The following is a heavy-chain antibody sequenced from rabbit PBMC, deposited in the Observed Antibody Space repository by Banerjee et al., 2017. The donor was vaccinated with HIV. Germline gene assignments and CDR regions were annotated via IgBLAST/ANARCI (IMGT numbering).Heavy chain of an antibody. CDR3: ARDSGSSFSSYGMDL. CDR1: GFTISTYY. Sequence: QEQLEESGGDLVKPEGSLTLTCTASGFTISTYYMCWVRQAPGKGLEWIACIEGGNSAFSYFASWAKGRFTISKTSSTTVTLQMTSLTAADTATYFCARDSGSSFSSYGMDLWGQGTLVTVS. D-gene: IGHD8-1*01. CDR2: IEGGNSAFS. J-gene: IGHJ6*01. V-gene: IGHV1S45*01.